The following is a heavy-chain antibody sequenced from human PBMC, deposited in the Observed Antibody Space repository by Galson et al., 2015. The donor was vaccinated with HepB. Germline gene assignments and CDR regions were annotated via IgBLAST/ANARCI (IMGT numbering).Heavy chain of an antibody. CDR3: AKLTRDSDSSYFWFDP. J-gene: IGHJ5*02. V-gene: IGHV4-4*02. D-gene: IGHD6-6*01. Sequence: SETLSLTCTVSGGYITTNTWWTWVRQPPGKGLEWIGEVYHTGGTNYNTSLKSRATILVDESKKQFSLKLNSVTAADTAVYYCAKLTRDSDSSYFWFDPWGQGTLVTVSS. CDR1: GGYITTNTW. CDR2: VYHTGGT.